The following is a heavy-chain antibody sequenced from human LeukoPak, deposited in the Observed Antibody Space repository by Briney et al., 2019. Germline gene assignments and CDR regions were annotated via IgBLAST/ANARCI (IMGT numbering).Heavy chain of an antibody. CDR3: ARDTYCSSTSCFVNWFDP. V-gene: IGHV1-18*01. CDR1: GYTSTSYG. CDR2: ISAYNGNT. Sequence: GASVKVSCKASGYTSTSYGISWVRQAPGQGLEWMGWISAYNGNTSYAQKLQGRVTMTTDTSTSTAYMELRSLRSDDTAVYYCARDTYCSSTSCFVNWFDPWGQGTLVTVSS. D-gene: IGHD2-2*01. J-gene: IGHJ5*02.